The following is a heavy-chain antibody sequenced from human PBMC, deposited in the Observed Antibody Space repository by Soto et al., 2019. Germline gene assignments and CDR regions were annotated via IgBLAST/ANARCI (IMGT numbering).Heavy chain of an antibody. Sequence: QVQLQESGPGLVKPSETLSLTCTVSGGSISSYYWSWIRQPPGKGLEWIGYIYYSGSTNYNPSLNSRVTISVDTSKNQFSMKLSSVTAADTAVYYCARAYYYGMDVWGQGTTVTVSS. CDR2: IYYSGST. CDR1: GGSISSYY. J-gene: IGHJ6*02. CDR3: ARAYYYGMDV. V-gene: IGHV4-59*01.